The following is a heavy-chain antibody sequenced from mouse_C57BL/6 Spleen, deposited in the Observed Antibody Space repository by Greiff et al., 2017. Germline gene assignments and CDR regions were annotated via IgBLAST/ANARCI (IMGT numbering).Heavy chain of an antibody. CDR3: ACSYYYAMDY. CDR2: IYPGSGST. CDR1: GYTFTSYW. V-gene: IGHV1-55*01. Sequence: VQLQQPGAGLVKPGASLKLSCTASGYTFTSYWITWVKQRPGQGLEWIGDIYPGSGSTNYNEKFKSKATLTVDTSSSTAYMQLSSRTSEDSAVYYCACSYYYAMDYWGQGTSVTVSS. J-gene: IGHJ4*01.